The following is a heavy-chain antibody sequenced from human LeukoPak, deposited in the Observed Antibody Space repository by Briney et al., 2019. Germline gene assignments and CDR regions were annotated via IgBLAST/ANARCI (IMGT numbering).Heavy chain of an antibody. Sequence: PGGTLRLSCAASGFTFSSYTISWVRQPPGKGLEWVSAISDSGDSTYYADSVKGRFTVSRDNFKNTLYLQMNSLRAEDAAVYYCATRAVAGRQYLYYVDFWGEGTLVTVSS. CDR2: ISDSGDST. J-gene: IGHJ4*02. D-gene: IGHD6-19*01. CDR3: ATRAVAGRQYLYYVDF. V-gene: IGHV3-23*01. CDR1: GFTFSSYT.